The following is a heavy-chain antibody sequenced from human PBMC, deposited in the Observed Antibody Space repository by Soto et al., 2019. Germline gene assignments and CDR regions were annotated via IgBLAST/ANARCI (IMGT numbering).Heavy chain of an antibody. CDR2: INHSGST. CDR3: ARLWLGELGGKDHYNSYYRDV. V-gene: IGHV4-34*01. J-gene: IGHJ6*03. CDR1: GGSFSGYY. D-gene: IGHD3-10*01. Sequence: SETLSLTCAVYGGSFSGYYWSWIRQSPGKGLEWIGEINHSGSTNYNPSLKSRVAISIVTSRNQFSLRLTSVTAADTAAYFCARLWLGELGGKDHYNSYYRDVGGKGPTVTAPS.